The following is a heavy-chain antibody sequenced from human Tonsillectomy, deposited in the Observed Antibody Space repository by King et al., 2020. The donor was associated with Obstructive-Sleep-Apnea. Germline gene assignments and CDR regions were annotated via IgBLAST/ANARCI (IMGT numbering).Heavy chain of an antibody. CDR1: GGSFSGYY. CDR2: INYSGST. J-gene: IGHJ5*02. CDR3: ARRGYYGSGSLPYNWLDP. V-gene: IGHV4-34*01. Sequence: VQLQQWGAGLLKPSETLSLTCAVYGGSFSGYYWSWIRQPPGKGLEWIGEINYSGSTNYNPSLKSRVTISVDPSKNQFSLALRSLTASDTAVYYCARRGYYGSGSLPYNWLDPWGQGTLVTVSS. D-gene: IGHD3-10*01.